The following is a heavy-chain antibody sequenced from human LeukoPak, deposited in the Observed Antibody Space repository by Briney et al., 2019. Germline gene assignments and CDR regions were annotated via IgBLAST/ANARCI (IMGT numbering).Heavy chain of an antibody. V-gene: IGHV4-39*07. CDR2: IYSSGRT. CDR3: ARKREGPATGIDY. J-gene: IGHJ4*02. CDR1: GVSIISTNSY. Sequence: SETLSLTCTVSGVSIISTNSYWGWIRQSPRTGLEWIGNIYSSGRTYYNPSLNSRVTISIDMSENQFSLRLTSVTAADTAVYYCARKREGPATGIDYWGQGTLVTVSS. D-gene: IGHD2-15*01.